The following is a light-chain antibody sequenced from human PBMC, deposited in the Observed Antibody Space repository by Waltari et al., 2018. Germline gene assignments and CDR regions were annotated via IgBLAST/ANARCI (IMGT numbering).Light chain of an antibody. V-gene: IGLV1-51*02. CDR2: ENH. CDR1: SSNLGNNY. J-gene: IGLJ7*01. CDR3: GTWDSSLSAAV. Sequence: QSVLTQPPSVSAAPGQEVTISCSGSSSNLGNNYVSWYQQLPGPAPKLLIYENHARPSGIPHRFAGSTSGTASTLGITVLQTGDEADYYCGTWDSSLSAAVFGGGTQLTVL.